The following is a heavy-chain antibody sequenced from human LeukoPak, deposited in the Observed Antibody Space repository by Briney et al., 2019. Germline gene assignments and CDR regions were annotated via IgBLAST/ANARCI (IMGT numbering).Heavy chain of an antibody. CDR2: IYSGGST. CDR3: ARDRRYCSRSRCYSGVDY. V-gene: IGHV3-53*01. CDR1: GFTVSSNY. D-gene: IGHD2-15*01. Sequence: GGSLRLSCAASGFTVSSNYMTWVRQAPGKGLEWVSVIYSGGSTYYGDSVKGRFTISRDNSKNTLYLQMNSLRAEDTAVYYCARDRRYCSRSRCYSGVDYWGKGALVTVSS. J-gene: IGHJ4*02.